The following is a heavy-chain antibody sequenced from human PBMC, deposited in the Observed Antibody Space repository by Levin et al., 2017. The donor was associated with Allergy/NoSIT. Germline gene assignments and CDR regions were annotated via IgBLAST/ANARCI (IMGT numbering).Heavy chain of an antibody. CDR1: GFSFSTYS. J-gene: IGHJ1*01. Sequence: ASVKVSCAASGFSFSTYSMNWVRQAPGKGLEWISYISTTSSTVFYTDSVKGRFTISRDNAKNSLYLQMNSLRDEDTAVYYCARGRGSGWYMSDFQYWGQGTLVTVSS. CDR3: ARGRGSGWYMSDFQY. CDR2: ISTTSSTV. V-gene: IGHV3-48*02. D-gene: IGHD6-19*01.